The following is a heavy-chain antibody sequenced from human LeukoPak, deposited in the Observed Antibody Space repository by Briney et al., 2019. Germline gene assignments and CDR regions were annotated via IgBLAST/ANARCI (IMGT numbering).Heavy chain of an antibody. V-gene: IGHV4-30-2*01. D-gene: IGHD5-12*01. Sequence: DPSQTLSLTCAVSGGSISSGGYSWSWIRQPPGKGLEWIGYIYHSGSTYYNPSLKSRVTISVDRSKNQFSLKLSSVTAADTAVYYCATEVAPSDHYYYYGMDVWGQGTTVTVSS. CDR3: ATEVAPSDHYYYYGMDV. J-gene: IGHJ6*02. CDR1: GGSISSGGYS. CDR2: IYHSGST.